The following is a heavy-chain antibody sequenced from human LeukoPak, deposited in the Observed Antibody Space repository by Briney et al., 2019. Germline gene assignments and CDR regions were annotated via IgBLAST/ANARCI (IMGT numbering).Heavy chain of an antibody. D-gene: IGHD3-22*01. Sequence: SETLSLTCTVSVGSLSSYLWSSIRQPPGKGLEWVGYIYYSGSTNYNPSLKSRVTISVDTSKNQFSLKLSSVTAADTAFYYCANLRRYDSSGYYSDYWGQGTLVTVSP. J-gene: IGHJ4*02. CDR2: IYYSGST. CDR3: ANLRRYDSSGYYSDY. CDR1: VGSLSSYL. V-gene: IGHV4-59*08.